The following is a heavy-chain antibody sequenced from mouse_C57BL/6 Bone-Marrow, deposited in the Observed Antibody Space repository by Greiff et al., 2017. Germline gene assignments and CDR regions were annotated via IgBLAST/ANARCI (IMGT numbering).Heavy chain of an antibody. V-gene: IGHV5-4*01. J-gene: IGHJ4*01. CDR1: GFTFSSYA. CDR3: ARDPDYAMDY. Sequence: EVQLQESGGGLVKPGGSLKLSCAASGFTFSSYAMSWVRQTPEKRLEWVATISDGGSYTYYPDNVKGRFTISRDNAKNNLYLQMSHLKSEDTAMYYCARDPDYAMDYWGQGTSVTVSS. CDR2: ISDGGSYT.